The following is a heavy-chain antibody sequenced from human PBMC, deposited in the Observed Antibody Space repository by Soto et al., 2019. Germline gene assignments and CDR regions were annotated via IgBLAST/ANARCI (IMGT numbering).Heavy chain of an antibody. J-gene: IGHJ4*02. CDR1: GFTFSSYA. D-gene: IGHD3-10*01. CDR3: VRGSKDSYPGSRIFDF. Sequence: GGSLRLSCAASGFTFSSYAMSWVRQAPGKGLEWVSAISGSGGCTYYADSVKGRFTISRDNSKNTLYLQMNSLRAEDTAVYFCVRGSKDSYPGSRIFDFWGRGTLVTVSS. CDR2: ISGSGGCT. V-gene: IGHV3-23*01.